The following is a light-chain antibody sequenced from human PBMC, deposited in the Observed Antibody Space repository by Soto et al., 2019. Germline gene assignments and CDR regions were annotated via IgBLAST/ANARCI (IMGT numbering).Light chain of an antibody. CDR1: SSDVGGYNY. Sequence: SALTQPASVSGSPGQSITISCTGTSSDVGGYNYVSWYQQHPGKAPKLMIYEVSNRPSGVSNRFSGSKSGSTASLTISGLQAEDEADYYCSSYTSSSTLYVFGTGTKVTV. CDR3: SSYTSSSTLYV. CDR2: EVS. J-gene: IGLJ1*01. V-gene: IGLV2-14*01.